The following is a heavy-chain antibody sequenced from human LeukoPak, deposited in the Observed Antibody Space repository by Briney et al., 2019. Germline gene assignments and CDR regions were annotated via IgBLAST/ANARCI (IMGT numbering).Heavy chain of an antibody. J-gene: IGHJ5*02. CDR1: GGSISSYY. D-gene: IGHD6-19*01. CDR2: IYYSGSI. V-gene: IGHV4-59*01. CDR3: ARDRSGWYSGTRGWFDP. Sequence: SETLSLTCTVSGGSISSYYWSWIRQPPGKGLEWIGYIYYSGSINYNPSLKSRVTISVDTSKNQFSLKLSSVTAADTAVYYCARDRSGWYSGTRGWFDPWGQGTLVTVSS.